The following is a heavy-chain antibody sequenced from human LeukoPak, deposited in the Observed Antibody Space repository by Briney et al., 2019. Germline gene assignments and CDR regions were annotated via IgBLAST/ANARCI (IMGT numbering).Heavy chain of an antibody. V-gene: IGHV4-30-4*01. CDR1: GGSISSGDYY. CDR3: ARGKLWFGELFGNWFDP. CDR2: IYYSGST. Sequence: PSETLSLTCTVSGGSISSGDYYWSWIRQPPGKGLEWIGYIYYSGSTYYNPSLKSRVTISVDRSKNQFSLKLSSVTAADTAVYYCARGKLWFGELFGNWFDPWGQGTLVTVSS. J-gene: IGHJ5*02. D-gene: IGHD3-10*01.